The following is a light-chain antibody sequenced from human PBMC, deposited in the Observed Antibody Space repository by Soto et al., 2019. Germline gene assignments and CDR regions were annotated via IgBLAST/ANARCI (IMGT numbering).Light chain of an antibody. V-gene: IGKV3-11*01. Sequence: DNVLTQSPGTLSLSPGERATLYCRASQSVSRNLAWYQQRPGQAPRLLIYGASSRATGIPDRFSGSGSGTDFTLTISSLEPEDFAVYYCQQRSNWPPEITFGQGTRLEIK. CDR2: GAS. CDR1: QSVSRN. CDR3: QQRSNWPPEIT. J-gene: IGKJ5*01.